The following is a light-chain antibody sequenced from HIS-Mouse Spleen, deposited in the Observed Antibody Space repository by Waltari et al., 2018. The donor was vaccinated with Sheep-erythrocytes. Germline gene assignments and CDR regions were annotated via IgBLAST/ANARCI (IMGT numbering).Light chain of an antibody. Sequence: QSALTQPPSASGSPGQSVTISCTGTSSAVGGYNYVSWYQQHPGKAPKLMHYEVSKRPSGVPDRFAGSKSGNTASLTVSGLQAEDEADYYCSSYAGSNNWVFGGGTKLTVL. CDR3: SSYAGSNNWV. CDR2: EVS. J-gene: IGLJ3*02. V-gene: IGLV2-8*01. CDR1: SSAVGGYNY.